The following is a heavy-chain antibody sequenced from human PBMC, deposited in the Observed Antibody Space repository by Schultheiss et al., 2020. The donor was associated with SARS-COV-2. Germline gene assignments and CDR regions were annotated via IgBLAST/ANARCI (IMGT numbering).Heavy chain of an antibody. V-gene: IGHV1-2*02. CDR1: GYTFTSYD. CDR2: MNPNSGGT. D-gene: IGHD3-3*01. Sequence: ASVKVSCKASGYTFTSYDINWVRQATGQGLEWMGWMNPNSGGTNYAQKFQGRVTMTRDTSISTAYMELSRLRSEDTAVYYCARDHYDFWSGYFSWGHYGMDVWGQGTTVTVSS. J-gene: IGHJ6*02. CDR3: ARDHYDFWSGYFSWGHYGMDV.